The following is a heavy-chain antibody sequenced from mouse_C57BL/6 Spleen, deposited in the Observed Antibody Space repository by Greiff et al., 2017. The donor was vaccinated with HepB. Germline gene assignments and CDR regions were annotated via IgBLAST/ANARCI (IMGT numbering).Heavy chain of an antibody. CDR1: GFTFSSYT. V-gene: IGHV5-9*01. D-gene: IGHD1-1*01. CDR3: ARHPYGSSYGWYFDV. J-gene: IGHJ1*03. CDR2: ISGGGGNT. Sequence: EVQLVESGGGLVKPGGSLKLSCAASGFTFSSYTMSWVRQTPEKRLEWVATISGGGGNTYYPDSVKGRFTISRDNAKNTLYLQMSSLRSEDTALYYCARHPYGSSYGWYFDVWGTGTTVTVSS.